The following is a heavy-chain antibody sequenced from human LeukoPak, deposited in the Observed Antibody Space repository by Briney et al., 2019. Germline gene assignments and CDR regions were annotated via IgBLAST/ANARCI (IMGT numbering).Heavy chain of an antibody. V-gene: IGHV4-39*07. D-gene: IGHD6-13*01. CDR3: ARELAATGHYFDY. CDR1: GGSISSSSYY. Sequence: PSETLSLTCTVSGGSISSSSYYWGWIRQPPGKGLEWIGSIYYSGSTYYNPSLESRVTISVDTSKNQFSLKLSSVTAADTAVYYCARELAATGHYFDYWGQGTLVTVSS. J-gene: IGHJ4*02. CDR2: IYYSGST.